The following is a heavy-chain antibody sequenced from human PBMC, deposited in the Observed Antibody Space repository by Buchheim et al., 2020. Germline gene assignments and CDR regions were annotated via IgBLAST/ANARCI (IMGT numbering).Heavy chain of an antibody. D-gene: IGHD1-14*01. CDR2: ISAGGETT. CDR3: VKRAGRTTNYWYYFDY. V-gene: IGHV3-23*01. Sequence: DVELLKSGGGLVRPGGSLRLSCAASGFIFNTYAVTWVRQAPGKGLEWVSTISAGGETTYYADSVRGRFTISRDNSKDTLFLHLSSLRAEDTAIYYCVKRAGRTTNYWYYFDYWGQGAL. J-gene: IGHJ4*02. CDR1: GFIFNTYA.